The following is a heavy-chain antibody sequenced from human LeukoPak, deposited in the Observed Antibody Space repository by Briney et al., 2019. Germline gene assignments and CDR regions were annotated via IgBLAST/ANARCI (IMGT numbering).Heavy chain of an antibody. D-gene: IGHD5-18*01. J-gene: IGHJ4*02. CDR2: ISYDGSNK. CDR3: ASSGYSYGNPFDY. V-gene: IGHV3-30-3*01. CDR1: GFTFSSYA. Sequence: GGSLRLSCAASGFTFSSYAMHWVRQAPGKGLEWVAVISYDGSNKYYADSVKGRFTISRDNAKNSLYLQMNSLRAEDTAVYYCASSGYSYGNPFDYWGQGTLVTVSS.